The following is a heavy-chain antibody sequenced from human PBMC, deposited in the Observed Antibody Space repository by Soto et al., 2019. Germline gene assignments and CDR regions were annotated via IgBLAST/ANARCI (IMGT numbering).Heavy chain of an antibody. J-gene: IGHJ6*03. Sequence: QVQLLQSGSEVKKPGSSVKVSCRASGGSLSSYPVTWVRQAPGQGLEWMGRIIPIVGLTNYARKFQGRVTITADKSTSPAYMELSSLRSDDTAVYYCARPTGGHDAGGNYMDVCGKGTTVIVSS. V-gene: IGHV1-69*02. CDR3: ARPTGGHDAGGNYMDV. D-gene: IGHD2-8*02. CDR1: GGSLSSYP. CDR2: IIPIVGLT.